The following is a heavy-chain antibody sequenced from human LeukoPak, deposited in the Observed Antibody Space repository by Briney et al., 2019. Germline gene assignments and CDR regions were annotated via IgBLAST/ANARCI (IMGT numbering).Heavy chain of an antibody. V-gene: IGHV4-34*01. Sequence: SETLSLTCAVSGESFSGNFWTWIRQSPGKGLEWIGEIDHSGSTNYNPSLKSRVTISVDTSKNQFSLKLSSVTAADTAVYYCARSRSGYSPISYWGQGTLVTVSS. CDR2: IDHSGST. CDR1: GESFSGNF. CDR3: ARSRSGYSPISY. D-gene: IGHD3-22*01. J-gene: IGHJ4*02.